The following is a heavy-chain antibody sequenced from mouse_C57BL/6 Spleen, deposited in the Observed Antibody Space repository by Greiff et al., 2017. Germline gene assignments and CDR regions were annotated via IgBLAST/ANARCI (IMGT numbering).Heavy chain of an antibody. CDR2: ISDGGSYT. J-gene: IGHJ2*01. CDR3: ARAPLLRPDY. CDR1: GFTFSSYA. D-gene: IGHD1-1*01. V-gene: IGHV5-4*03. Sequence: EVKVVESGGGLVKPGGSLKLSCAASGFTFSSYAMSWVRQTPEKRLEWVATISDGGSYTYYPDNVKGRFTISRDNAKNNLYLQMSHLKSEDTAMYYCARAPLLRPDYGGQGTTLTVSS.